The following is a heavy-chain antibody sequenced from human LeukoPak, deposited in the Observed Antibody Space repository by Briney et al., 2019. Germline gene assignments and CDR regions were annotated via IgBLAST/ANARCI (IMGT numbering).Heavy chain of an antibody. CDR1: GYTFTSYA. CDR2: ISGYNGNT. Sequence: ASVKVSCKASGYTFTSYAIIWVRQAPGQGLEWMGWISGYNGNTKSSLSLQDRVIMTTDTSTRTAYMELRSLRPDDTAVYYCARVYLGIYYDGSPSPFDYWGQGTLVTVSS. J-gene: IGHJ4*02. D-gene: IGHD3-22*01. V-gene: IGHV1-18*01. CDR3: ARVYLGIYYDGSPSPFDY.